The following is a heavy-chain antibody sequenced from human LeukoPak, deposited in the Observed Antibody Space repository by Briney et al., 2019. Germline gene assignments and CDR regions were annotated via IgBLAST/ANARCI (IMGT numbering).Heavy chain of an antibody. D-gene: IGHD2-2*01. CDR1: GGSISSYY. V-gene: IGHV4-59*01. Sequence: KPSETLSLTCTVSGGSISSYYWSWIRQPPGKELGWIGYIYYSGSTNYNPSLKSRVTISVDTSKNQFSLKLSSVTAADTAVYYCARGPPLYCSSTSCYGGPYWYFDLWGRGTLVTVSS. CDR2: IYYSGST. J-gene: IGHJ2*01. CDR3: ARGPPLYCSSTSCYGGPYWYFDL.